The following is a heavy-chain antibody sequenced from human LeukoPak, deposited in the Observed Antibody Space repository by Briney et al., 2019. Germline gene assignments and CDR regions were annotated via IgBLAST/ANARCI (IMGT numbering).Heavy chain of an antibody. CDR2: ISAYNGNT. V-gene: IGHV1-18*01. J-gene: IGHJ5*02. D-gene: IGHD5/OR15-5a*01. CDR1: GYTFTSYG. Sequence: ASVKVSCKASGYTFTSYGISWVRQAPGQGLEWMGWISAYNGNTNYAQKLQGRVTMTTDASTSTAYMELRSLRSDDTAVYYCARVAVSSLYNWFDPWGQGTLVTVSS. CDR3: ARVAVSSLYNWFDP.